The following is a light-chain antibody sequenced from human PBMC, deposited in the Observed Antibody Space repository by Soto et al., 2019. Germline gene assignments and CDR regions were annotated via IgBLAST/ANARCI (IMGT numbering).Light chain of an antibody. J-gene: IGLJ2*01. CDR3: SSYTSTNIVV. V-gene: IGLV2-14*01. CDR1: GSDVGGYNY. Sequence: QSVLTQPASVSGSPGQSITISCTGTGSDVGGYNYVSWYQQYPGKAPQLLIYEVSDRPSGVSKRFSGSKSGSTASLTISGLQAEDEADYYCSSYTSTNIVVFGGGTKLTVL. CDR2: EVS.